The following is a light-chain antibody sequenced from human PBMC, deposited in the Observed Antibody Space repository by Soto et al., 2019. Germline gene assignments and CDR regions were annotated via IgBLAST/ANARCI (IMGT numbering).Light chain of an antibody. J-gene: IGKJ1*01. V-gene: IGKV3-20*01. CDR1: QSLGNNY. CDR2: GAT. Sequence: ELTQSPGSLSLSPGQTATLSCRASQSLGNNYLAWVQQRPGQAPRLLIYGATHWASGISERFGGSGSGSEFTLTISGLEPEDSAVYYCQYYGDSPTFGQGIKVEI. CDR3: QYYGDSPT.